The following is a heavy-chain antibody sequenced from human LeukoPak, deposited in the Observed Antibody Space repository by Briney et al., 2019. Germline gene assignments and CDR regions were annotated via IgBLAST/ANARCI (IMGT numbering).Heavy chain of an antibody. CDR1: GYTFTSYY. CDR3: ARDGEWLQFAPKYYFDY. J-gene: IGHJ4*02. Sequence: ASVKVSCKASGYTFTSYYMHWVRQAPGQGLEWMGIINHSGGSTSYAQKFQGRVTMTRDTSTSTVYMELSSLRSEDTAVYYCARDGEWLQFAPKYYFDYWGQGTLVTVSS. V-gene: IGHV1-46*01. CDR2: INHSGGST. D-gene: IGHD5-24*01.